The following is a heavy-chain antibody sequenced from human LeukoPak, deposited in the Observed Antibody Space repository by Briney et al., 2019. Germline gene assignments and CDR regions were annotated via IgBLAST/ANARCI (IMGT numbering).Heavy chain of an antibody. Sequence: ASVKVSCKASGYTLTSYAMNWVRQAPGQGLEWMGWINTNTGNPTYAQGFTGRFVFSLDTSVSTAYLQISSLKAEDTAVYYCARGDPYTAGYYLDVWGRGTTVTISS. D-gene: IGHD2-2*02. CDR1: GYTLTSYA. CDR3: ARGDPYTAGYYLDV. J-gene: IGHJ6*03. CDR2: INTNTGNP. V-gene: IGHV7-4-1*02.